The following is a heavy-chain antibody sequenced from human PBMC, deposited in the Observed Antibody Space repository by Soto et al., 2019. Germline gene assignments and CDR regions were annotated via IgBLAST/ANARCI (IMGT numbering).Heavy chain of an antibody. J-gene: IGHJ6*02. CDR1: GGTFSSYA. V-gene: IGHV1-69*13. CDR3: ARGRVAAPGPYYYYYGMDV. D-gene: IGHD6-13*01. CDR2: IIPIFGTA. Sequence: SVKVSCKASGGTFSSYAISWVGQAPGEGLEWMGGIIPIFGTANYAQKFQGRVTITADESTSTAYMELSSLRSEDTAVYYRARGRVAAPGPYYYYYGMDVWG.